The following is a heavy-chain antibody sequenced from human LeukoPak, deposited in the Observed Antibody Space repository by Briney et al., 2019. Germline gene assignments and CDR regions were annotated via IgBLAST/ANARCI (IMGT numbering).Heavy chain of an antibody. D-gene: IGHD3-22*01. J-gene: IGHJ4*02. CDR2: LYYSGST. Sequence: SETLSLTCTVSGGSISSGGYYWSWIRQHPGKGLEWIGYLYYSGSTYYNPSLKSRVTISVDTSKHQFSLKLSSVTAADTAVYYCARVKGVRRGKYYDSSGFFDYWGQGTLVTVS. V-gene: IGHV4-31*03. CDR3: ARVKGVRRGKYYDSSGFFDY. CDR1: GGSISSGGYY.